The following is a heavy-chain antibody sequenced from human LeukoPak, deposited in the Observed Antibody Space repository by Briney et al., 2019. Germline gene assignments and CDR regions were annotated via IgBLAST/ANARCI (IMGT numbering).Heavy chain of an antibody. CDR3: ATNPKYSSYY. J-gene: IGHJ4*02. CDR2: ISGSGGST. CDR1: GFTFSSYA. D-gene: IGHD6-6*01. V-gene: IGHV3-23*01. Sequence: GGSLRLSCAASGFTFSSYAMSWVRQAPGKRLEWVSAISGSGGSTYYADSVEGRFTISRDNSKNTLYLQMNSLRAEDTAVHYCATNPKYSSYYWGQGTLVTVSS.